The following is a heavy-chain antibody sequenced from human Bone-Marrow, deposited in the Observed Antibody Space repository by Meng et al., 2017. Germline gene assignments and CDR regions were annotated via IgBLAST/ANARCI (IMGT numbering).Heavy chain of an antibody. CDR1: GFTVSSNY. D-gene: IGHD3-10*01. V-gene: IGHV3-53*04. CDR2: IYSGGST. CDR3: ARCGSLGPYGSGSYYNPLGYFDL. Sequence: GESLKISCAASGFTVSSNYMSWVRQAPGKGLEWVSVIYSGGSTYYADSVKGRFTISRHNSKNTLYLQMNSLRAEDTAVYYCARCGSLGPYGSGSYYNPLGYFDLWGHGTLVTVSS. J-gene: IGHJ2*01.